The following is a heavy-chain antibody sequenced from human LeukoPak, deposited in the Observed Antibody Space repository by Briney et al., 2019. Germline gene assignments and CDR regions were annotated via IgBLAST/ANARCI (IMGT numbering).Heavy chain of an antibody. V-gene: IGHV1-46*01. CDR3: ARDEDSYWYFDL. J-gene: IGHJ2*01. CDR1: GYTFTGYY. CDR2: INPSGGGT. Sequence: GASVKVSCKASGYTFTGYYMHWVRQAPGQGLEWMGIINPSGGGTSYAQKFQGRVTMTRDTSTSTVYMELSSLRSEDTAVYYCARDEDSYWYFDLWGRGTLVTVSS.